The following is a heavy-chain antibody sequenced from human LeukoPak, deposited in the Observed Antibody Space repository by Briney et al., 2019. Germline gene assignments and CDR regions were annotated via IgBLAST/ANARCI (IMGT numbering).Heavy chain of an antibody. V-gene: IGHV3-23*01. Sequence: GGSLRLSCSASGFTFSSYAMSWVRQAPGKGLEWVSAISGSGGSTYYADSVKGRFTISRDNSKNTLYLQMNSLRAEDTAVYYCAKDYYDSSGYYWDAFDIWGQGTMVTVSS. D-gene: IGHD3-22*01. J-gene: IGHJ3*02. CDR1: GFTFSSYA. CDR3: AKDYYDSSGYYWDAFDI. CDR2: ISGSGGST.